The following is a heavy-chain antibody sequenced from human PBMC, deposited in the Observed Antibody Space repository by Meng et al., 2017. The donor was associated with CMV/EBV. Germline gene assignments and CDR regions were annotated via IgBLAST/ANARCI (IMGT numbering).Heavy chain of an antibody. CDR3: ARPTVVGGRPRTFDY. Sequence: KVSCKASGYTFTSYWIGWVRQTPEKGLEWMGIMYPRDSDIRYSPSFQGQVTISADKSISTAYLQWSTLKASDTAIYYCARPTVVGGRPRTFDYWGQGTLVTVSS. V-gene: IGHV5-51*01. CDR2: MYPRDSDI. D-gene: IGHD3-16*01. J-gene: IGHJ4*02. CDR1: GYTFTSYW.